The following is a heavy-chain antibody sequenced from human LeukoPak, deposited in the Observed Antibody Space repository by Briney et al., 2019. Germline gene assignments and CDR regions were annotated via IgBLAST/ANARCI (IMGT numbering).Heavy chain of an antibody. CDR2: IYTSGST. Sequence: SETLSLTCTVSGGSISSYYWSWIRQPPGKGLEWIGHIYTSGSTNYNPSLKSRVTISVDTSKNQFSLKLSSVTAADTAVYYCARHRREVIRGRREPYYFDYWGQGTLVTVSS. CDR3: ARHRREVIRGRREPYYFDY. D-gene: IGHD3-10*01. J-gene: IGHJ4*02. V-gene: IGHV4-4*09. CDR1: GGSISSYY.